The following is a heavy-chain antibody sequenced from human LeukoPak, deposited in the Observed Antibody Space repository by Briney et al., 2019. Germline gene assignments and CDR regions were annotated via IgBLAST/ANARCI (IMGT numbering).Heavy chain of an antibody. CDR1: GGSISSNIDC. CDR3: ARSTAGDPNYFDY. D-gene: IGHD1-1*01. V-gene: IGHV4-39*07. J-gene: IGHJ4*02. CDR2: MFYNGAT. Sequence: SETLSLTCSVSGGSISSNIDCWAWLRQPPGKGLEWIGCMFYNGATYNNPSLNSRVTMSVDKSKNQFSLKLSSVTAADTAVYYCARSTAGDPNYFDYWGQGTLVTVSS.